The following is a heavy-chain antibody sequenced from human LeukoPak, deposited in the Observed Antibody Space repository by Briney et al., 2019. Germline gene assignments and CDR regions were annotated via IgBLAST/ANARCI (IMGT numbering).Heavy chain of an antibody. CDR1: GFTFDDYA. J-gene: IGHJ4*02. Sequence: GRSLRLSCAASGFTFDDYAMHWVRQAPGKGLEWVSGISWNSGSIGYADSVKGRFTISRDNAKNSLYLQMNGLRAEDMALYYCAKDGAPELLGIFDYWGQGTLVTVSS. V-gene: IGHV3-9*03. D-gene: IGHD1-26*01. CDR3: AKDGAPELLGIFDY. CDR2: ISWNSGSI.